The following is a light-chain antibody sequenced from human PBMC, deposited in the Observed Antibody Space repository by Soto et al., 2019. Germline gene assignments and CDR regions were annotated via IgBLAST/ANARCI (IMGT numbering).Light chain of an antibody. V-gene: IGKV1-5*03. CDR2: KAS. J-gene: IGKJ4*01. CDR3: QQYDSSST. Sequence: DLQMTQSPSTLSAYVGDRVTITCRASQNSRYWLAWYQQKPGKAPRLLLYKASSLESGVPSRFSGGGSGTEFTLSISRLQPDDSATDYCQQYDSSSTFGWGNKVESK. CDR1: QNSRYW.